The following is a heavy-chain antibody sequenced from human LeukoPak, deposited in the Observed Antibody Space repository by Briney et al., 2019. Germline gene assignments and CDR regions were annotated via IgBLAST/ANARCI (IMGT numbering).Heavy chain of an antibody. D-gene: IGHD2-15*01. CDR2: IHYSGTT. Sequence: SETLSLTYTVSGGSISGYYWSWIRQPPGKGLEWIGYIHYSGTTDYNPSLKSRVIISVDTSKNQFSLKLTSVTAADTAVYYCARGAAATRDYWGQGILVTVSS. J-gene: IGHJ4*02. CDR3: ARGAAATRDY. V-gene: IGHV4-59*01. CDR1: GGSISGYY.